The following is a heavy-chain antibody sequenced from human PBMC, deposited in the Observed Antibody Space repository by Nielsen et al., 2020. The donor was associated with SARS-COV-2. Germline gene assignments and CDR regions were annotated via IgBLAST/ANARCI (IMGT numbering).Heavy chain of an antibody. D-gene: IGHD3-22*01. Sequence: ASVKVSCKASGYTFTNYDINWVRQATGQGLEWMGWVTPNSGNTGYAQKFQGRVTMTRDTSTSTVYMELSSLRSDDTAVYYCARDSSGTYRRVDYWGQGTLVTVSS. J-gene: IGHJ4*02. CDR1: GYTFTNYD. CDR2: VTPNSGNT. CDR3: ARDSSGTYRRVDY. V-gene: IGHV1-8*01.